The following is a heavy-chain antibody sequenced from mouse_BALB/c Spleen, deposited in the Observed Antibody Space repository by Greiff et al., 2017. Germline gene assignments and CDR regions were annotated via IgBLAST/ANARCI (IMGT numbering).Heavy chain of an antibody. V-gene: IGHV3-6*02. CDR2: ISYDGSN. CDR3: ARDRALTTAYYFDY. D-gene: IGHD1-2*01. Sequence: VQLQQSGPGLVKPSQSLSLTCSVTGYSITSGYYWNWIRQFPGNKLEWMGYISYDGSNNYNPSLKNRISITRDTSKNQFFLKLNSVTTEDTATYYCARDRALTTAYYFDYWGQGTTLTVSS. J-gene: IGHJ2*01. CDR1: GYSITSGYY.